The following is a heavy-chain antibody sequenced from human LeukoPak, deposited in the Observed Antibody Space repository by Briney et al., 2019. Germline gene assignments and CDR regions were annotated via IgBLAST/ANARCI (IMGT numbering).Heavy chain of an antibody. D-gene: IGHD4-17*01. Sequence: ASMKVSCKASGYTFTSYGISWDRQAPGQWLEWMGWISAYNGNTNYAQKLQGRVTMTTDTSTSTAYMELRSLRSDDPAVYYCAGHSTTVDYWGQGTLVTVSS. J-gene: IGHJ4*02. V-gene: IGHV1-18*04. CDR3: AGHSTTVDY. CDR1: GYTFTSYG. CDR2: ISAYNGNT.